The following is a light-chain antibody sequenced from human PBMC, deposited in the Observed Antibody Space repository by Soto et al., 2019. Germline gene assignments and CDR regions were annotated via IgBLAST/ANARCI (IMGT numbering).Light chain of an antibody. J-gene: IGKJ4*01. CDR3: QQYGSSPP. V-gene: IGKV3-20*01. CDR2: GTS. CDR1: QSISRS. Sequence: EIVMTQSPVTLSVSLGERATLSCRASQSISRSLAWYQQKPGQGPSLLIYGTSTRAGGVPARFSGGGSGTEFTLTISRLEPEDFAVYYCQQYGSSPPFGGGTKVDIK.